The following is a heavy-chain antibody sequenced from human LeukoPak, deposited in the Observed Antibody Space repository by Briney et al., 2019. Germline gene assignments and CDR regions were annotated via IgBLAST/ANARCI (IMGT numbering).Heavy chain of an antibody. CDR2: IYYSGST. D-gene: IGHD6-19*01. CDR3: ARDSGGWQYYFDY. Sequence: PSETLSLTCTVSGGSISSYYWSWIRQPPGKGLEWIGYIYYSGSTNYNPSLKSRVTISVDTSKNQFSLQLSSLTAADTAVYCSARDSGGWQYYFDYWGQGTLVTVSS. J-gene: IGHJ4*02. CDR1: GGSISSYY. V-gene: IGHV4-59*08.